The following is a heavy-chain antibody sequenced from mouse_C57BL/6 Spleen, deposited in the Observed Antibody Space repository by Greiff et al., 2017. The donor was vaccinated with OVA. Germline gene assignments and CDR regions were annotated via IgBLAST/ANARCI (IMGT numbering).Heavy chain of an antibody. Sequence: QVHVKQSGPELVKPGASVKISCKASGYAFSSSWMNWVKQRPGKGLEWLGRIFPGDGDTNYNGKFKGKATLTADKTASTAYMQLSSLTSEDSAFYCRARGDNDGGYAMDYWGQGTSVTVSS. CDR3: ARGDNDGGYAMDY. V-gene: IGHV1-82*01. CDR1: GYAFSSSW. J-gene: IGHJ4*01. D-gene: IGHD2-4*01. CDR2: IFPGDGDT.